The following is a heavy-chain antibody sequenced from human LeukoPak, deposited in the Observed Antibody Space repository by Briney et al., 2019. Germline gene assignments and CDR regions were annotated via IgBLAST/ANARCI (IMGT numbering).Heavy chain of an antibody. D-gene: IGHD1-26*01. CDR3: AEEQYSGNIDY. J-gene: IGHJ4*02. V-gene: IGHV3-7*01. Sequence: GGSLRLSCAASGFTFSSYWMSWVRQAPGKGLEWVANIKQDGSEKYYVDSVKGRFTISRDNAKNSLYLQMNSLRAEDTAVYYCAEEQYSGNIDYWGQGTLVTVSS. CDR1: GFTFSSYW. CDR2: IKQDGSEK.